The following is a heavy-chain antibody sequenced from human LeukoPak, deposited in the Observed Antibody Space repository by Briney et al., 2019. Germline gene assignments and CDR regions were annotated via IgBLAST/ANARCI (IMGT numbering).Heavy chain of an antibody. CDR3: AKDISRSSGYYYGMDV. D-gene: IGHD3-10*01. CDR2: ISWNSGSI. CDR1: GFTFDDYA. V-gene: IGHV3-9*01. J-gene: IGHJ6*02. Sequence: GRSLRLSCAASGFTFDDYAMHWVRQAPGKGLEWVSGISWNSGSIGYADSVKGRFTISRDNAKNSLYLQMNSLRAEDTALYYCAKDISRSSGYYYGMDVWGQGTTVTVSS.